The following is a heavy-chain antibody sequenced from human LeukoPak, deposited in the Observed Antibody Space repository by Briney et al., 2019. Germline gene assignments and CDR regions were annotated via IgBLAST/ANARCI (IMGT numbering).Heavy chain of an antibody. D-gene: IGHD3-22*01. V-gene: IGHV1-8*03. CDR3: ARGWPNYYDNSGHSLGYNWFDP. Sequence: ASVRVSCKASGYTFTNYDINWVRQTGQGLEWMGWMNPNSGNTGYAQKFQGRVTITTDSSISTAYMELSSLRSEDTATYYCARGWPNYYDNSGHSLGYNWFDPWGQGTLATVSS. CDR1: GYTFTNYD. J-gene: IGHJ5*02. CDR2: MNPNSGNT.